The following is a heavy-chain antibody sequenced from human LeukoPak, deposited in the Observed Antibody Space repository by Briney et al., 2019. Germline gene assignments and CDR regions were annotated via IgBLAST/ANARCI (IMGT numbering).Heavy chain of an antibody. CDR2: FDPEDGET. J-gene: IGHJ4*02. Sequence: ASVKVSCKVSGYTLTEFSIHWVRRVPGKGLGWMGGFDPEDGETIYAQKFQGRVTVTEDTSSDTAYMELSSLRSDDTAVYFCTAITAAGQRGSSFDYWGQGTLVTVSS. CDR3: TAITAAGQRGSSFDY. CDR1: GYTLTEFS. D-gene: IGHD6-13*01. V-gene: IGHV1-24*01.